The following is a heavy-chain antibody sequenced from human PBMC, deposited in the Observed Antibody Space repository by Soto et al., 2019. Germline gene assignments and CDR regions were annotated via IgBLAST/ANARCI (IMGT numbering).Heavy chain of an antibody. CDR2: ISHTDRLT. D-gene: IGHD6-13*01. J-gene: IGHJ5*02. V-gene: IGHV3-48*03. Sequence: PGGSLRLSFVGSGFTFSYYEMNWVRQAPGKGLERVAFISHTDRLTHYPDSVKGRFTISRDNAKNSLYLQMTSLRVEDTGVYYCARDTGRASADLWGQGTLVSVSS. CDR1: GFTFSYYE. CDR3: ARDTGRASADL.